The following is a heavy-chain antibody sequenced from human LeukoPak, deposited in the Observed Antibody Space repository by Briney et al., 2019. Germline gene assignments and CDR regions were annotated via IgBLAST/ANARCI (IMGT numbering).Heavy chain of an antibody. CDR1: GFTFSSYA. CDR3: ARGRQWELLRGFDY. CDR2: ISYDGSNK. D-gene: IGHD1-26*01. J-gene: IGHJ4*02. Sequence: GRSLRLSCAASGFTFSSYAMHWVRQAPGKGLEWVAVISYDGSNKYYADSVKGRFTISRDNSKNTLYLQMSSLRAEDTAVYYCARGRQWELLRGFDYWGQGTLVTVSS. V-gene: IGHV3-30*04.